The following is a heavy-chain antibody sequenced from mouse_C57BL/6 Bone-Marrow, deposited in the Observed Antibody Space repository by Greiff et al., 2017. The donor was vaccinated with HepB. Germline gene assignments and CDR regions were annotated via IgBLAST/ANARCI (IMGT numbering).Heavy chain of an antibody. J-gene: IGHJ2*01. CDR3: ARQGGNWDYFDY. CDR2: ISNGGGST. CDR1: GFTFSDYY. D-gene: IGHD4-1*01. V-gene: IGHV5-12*01. Sequence: EVQVVESGGGLVQPGGSLKLSCAASGFTFSDYYMYWVRQTPEKRLEWVAYISNGGGSTYYPDTVKGRFTISRDNAKNTLYLQMSRLKSEDTAMYYCARQGGNWDYFDYWGQGTTLTVSS.